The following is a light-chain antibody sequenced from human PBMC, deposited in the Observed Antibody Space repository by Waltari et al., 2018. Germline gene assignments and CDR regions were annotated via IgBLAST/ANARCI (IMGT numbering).Light chain of an antibody. V-gene: IGLV1-44*01. CDR1: SSNIGRNG. CDR2: KNN. J-gene: IGLJ3*02. Sequence: QSVLTQPASASGTPGQRVTISCSGSSSNIGRNGVNWYQQVPGTAPKLLIYKNNERPSGVPDRFSGSKSGTSASLAISGLQSEDEADYYCATWDDNLKGLFGGGTKLTVL. CDR3: ATWDDNLKGL.